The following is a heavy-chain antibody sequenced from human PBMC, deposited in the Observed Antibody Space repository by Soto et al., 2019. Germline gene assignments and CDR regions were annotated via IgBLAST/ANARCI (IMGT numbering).Heavy chain of an antibody. CDR2: IWFDGSNK. J-gene: IGHJ3*02. D-gene: IGHD3-10*01. CDR3: ARRYYYGPRSVPWALDI. Sequence: QVQLVESGGGVVQPGRSLRLSCAASGFTFSSYGMHWVRQGPGKGLEWVAVIWFDGSNKYYADSLEGRFTISRDNSKKTLYLQMNRPRAEDTAVYYCARRYYYGPRSVPWALDIWGQGTMVTVSS. V-gene: IGHV3-33*01. CDR1: GFTFSSYG.